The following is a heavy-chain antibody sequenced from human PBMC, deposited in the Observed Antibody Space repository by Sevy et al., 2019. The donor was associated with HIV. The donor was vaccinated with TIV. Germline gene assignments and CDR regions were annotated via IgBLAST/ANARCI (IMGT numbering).Heavy chain of an antibody. CDR3: ARARRYCSSTSCPLGYYFDY. CDR1: GYTFTGYY. CDR2: INPNSGGT. J-gene: IGHJ4*02. V-gene: IGHV1-2*02. D-gene: IGHD2-2*01. Sequence: ASLKVSCKASGYTFTGYYMHWVRQAPGQGLEWMGWINPNSGGTNYAQKFQGRVTMTRDTSINTAYMELSRLRSDDTAVYYCARARRYCSSTSCPLGYYFDYWGQGTLVTVSS.